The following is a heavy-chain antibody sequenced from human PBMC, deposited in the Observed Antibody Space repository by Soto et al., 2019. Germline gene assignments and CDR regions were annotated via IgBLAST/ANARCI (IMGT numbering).Heavy chain of an antibody. CDR2: IFYSGST. CDR1: GGSISGSSYY. CDR3: ARRPRVAMAGSFSYYYGMDV. Sequence: QVQLQESGPGLVKPSETLSLTCTVSGGSISGSSYYWAWIRQPPGKGLEWIGNIFYSGSTYYNPSLKSRVTISVDTSKNQFSLYLSSVTAADTAVYYCARRPRVAMAGSFSYYYGMDVWGQGTTVTVSS. D-gene: IGHD6-19*01. V-gene: IGHV4-39*01. J-gene: IGHJ6*02.